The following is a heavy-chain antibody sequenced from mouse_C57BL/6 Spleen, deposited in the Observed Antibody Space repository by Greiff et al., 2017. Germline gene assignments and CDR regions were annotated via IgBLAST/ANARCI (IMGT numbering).Heavy chain of an antibody. J-gene: IGHJ4*01. D-gene: IGHD2-2*01. Sequence: QVQLQQPGAELVKPGASVKLSCKASGYTFTSYWITWVKQRPGQGLEWIGDIYPGSGSTNYTEKFKSKATLTVDTSSSTAYMQLSRLTSEDSAVYYCARGGYGNDGDYAMDYWGQGTSVTVSS. V-gene: IGHV1-55*01. CDR3: ARGGYGNDGDYAMDY. CDR2: IYPGSGST. CDR1: GYTFTSYW.